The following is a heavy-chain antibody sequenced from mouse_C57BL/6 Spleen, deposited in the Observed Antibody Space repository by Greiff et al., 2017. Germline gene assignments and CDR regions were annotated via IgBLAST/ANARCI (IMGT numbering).Heavy chain of an antibody. CDR1: GYTFTDYN. J-gene: IGHJ2*01. CDR2: INPSNGGT. Sequence: EVQLQQSGPELVKPGASVKIPCKASGYTFTDYNMDWVKQSHGKSLEWIGDINPSNGGTIYNQKFKGKATLTVDKSSSTAYMELRSLTSEDTAVYYCARRDYGSSYLDYWGQGTTLTVSS. CDR3: ARRDYGSSYLDY. D-gene: IGHD1-1*01. V-gene: IGHV1-18*01.